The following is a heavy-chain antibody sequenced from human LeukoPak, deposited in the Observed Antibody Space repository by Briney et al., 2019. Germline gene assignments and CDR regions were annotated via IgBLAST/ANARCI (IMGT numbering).Heavy chain of an antibody. CDR2: IRYDGSNK. CDR1: GFSFSSYG. CDR3: AKVRFSDSGRDGLDS. D-gene: IGHD5-12*01. J-gene: IGHJ5*01. V-gene: IGHV3-30*02. Sequence: GGSLRLSCAASGFSFSSYGMHWVRQASGRGMEWVAFIRYDGSNKDYADSVKGRFTISRDNSKNTLYLEMNSLRAEDTAVYHCAKVRFSDSGRDGLDSWGQGTLVTVSS.